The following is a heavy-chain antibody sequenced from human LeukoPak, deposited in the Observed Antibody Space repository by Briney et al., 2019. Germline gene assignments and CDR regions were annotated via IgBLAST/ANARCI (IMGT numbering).Heavy chain of an antibody. Sequence: NPSETLSLTCTVSVDSISGRTYHCGSIRQPPGGGLEWNSCVFSSGSSYYNPSLKRQLTISVDTSKNQFSLNPRSVTATDTSLYYCARHPEIIGFDLWGRGTLVIVSS. CDR1: VDSISGRTYH. D-gene: IGHD1-14*01. V-gene: IGHV4-39*01. CDR2: VFSSGSS. J-gene: IGHJ2*01. CDR3: ARHPEIIGFDL.